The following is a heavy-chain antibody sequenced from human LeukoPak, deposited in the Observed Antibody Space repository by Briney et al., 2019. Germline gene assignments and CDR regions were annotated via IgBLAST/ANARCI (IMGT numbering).Heavy chain of an antibody. J-gene: IGHJ6*02. V-gene: IGHV1-18*01. CDR2: ISAYNGNT. D-gene: IGHD2-2*02. Sequence: GASVKVSCKASGYTFTSYGISWVRQAPGQGLEWMGWISAYNGNTNYAQKLQGRVTMTTDTSTSTAYMELRSLRSDDTAVYYCAGTPIVVVPAAIPYYYYYGMDVWGQGTTVTVSS. CDR3: AGTPIVVVPAAIPYYYYYGMDV. CDR1: GYTFTSYG.